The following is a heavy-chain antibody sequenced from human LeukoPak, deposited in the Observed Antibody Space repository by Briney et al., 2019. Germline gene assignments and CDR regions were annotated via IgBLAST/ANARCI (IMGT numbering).Heavy chain of an antibody. Sequence: PGGSLRLSCAASGFTFSSYWMSWVRQAPGKGLEWVSYIDSSSSTIHYADSVKGRFTISRDNAKNSLYLQMNSLRAEDTAVYYCARADLPLDAFDIWGQGTMVTVSS. V-gene: IGHV3-48*01. CDR2: IDSSSSTI. CDR1: GFTFSSYW. J-gene: IGHJ3*02. D-gene: IGHD3-3*01. CDR3: ARADLPLDAFDI.